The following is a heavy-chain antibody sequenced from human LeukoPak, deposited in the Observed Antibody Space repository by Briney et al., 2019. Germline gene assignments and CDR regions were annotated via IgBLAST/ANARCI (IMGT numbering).Heavy chain of an antibody. D-gene: IGHD4-17*01. Sequence: GGPLRLSCTASGFTFGDYAMSWVRQAPGKGLEWVGFIRSKAYGGTTEYAASVKGRFTISRDDSKSIAYLQMNSLKTEDTAVYYCTRTTVTTADWWFDPWGQGTLVTVSS. CDR1: GFTFGDYA. CDR2: IRSKAYGGTT. CDR3: TRTTVTTADWWFDP. V-gene: IGHV3-49*04. J-gene: IGHJ5*02.